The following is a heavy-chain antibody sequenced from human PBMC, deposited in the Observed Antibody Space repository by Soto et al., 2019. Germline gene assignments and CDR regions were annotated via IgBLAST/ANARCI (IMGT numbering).Heavy chain of an antibody. D-gene: IGHD2-2*01. CDR3: AREESSPLAY. J-gene: IGHJ4*02. CDR1: GFSFSSYC. CDR2: IWYGGSNK. Sequence: PGGSLRLSCAASGFSFSSYCMRWVRQAPGKGLEWVAVIWYGGSNKYYADSVQGRVTISSDNSNNTLYLQMNSLRAADTAVYYCAREESSPLAYWGQGTLVTASS. V-gene: IGHV3-33*01.